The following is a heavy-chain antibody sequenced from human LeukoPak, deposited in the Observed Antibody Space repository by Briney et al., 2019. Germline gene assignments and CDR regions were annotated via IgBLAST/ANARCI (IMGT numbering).Heavy chain of an antibody. CDR3: AEEGYSNYVLGY. CDR1: GGTFSSYA. V-gene: IGHV1-69*05. Sequence: SVKVSCKASGGTFSSYAISWVRQAPGQGLEWMGGIIPIFGTANYAQKFQGRVTITTDESTSTAYMELSSLRSEDTAVYYYAEEGYSNYVLGYWGQGTLVTVSS. D-gene: IGHD4-11*01. CDR2: IIPIFGTA. J-gene: IGHJ4*02.